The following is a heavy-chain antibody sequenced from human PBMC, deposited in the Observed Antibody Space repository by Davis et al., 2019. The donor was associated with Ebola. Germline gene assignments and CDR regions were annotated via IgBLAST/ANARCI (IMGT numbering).Heavy chain of an antibody. V-gene: IGHV1-69*13. D-gene: IGHD1-26*01. CDR2: IIPIFGTA. CDR3: ARGGVVGAAILLS. Sequence: SVKVSCKASGGTFSSYAISWVRQAPGQGLEWMGGIIPIFGTANYAQKFQGRVTITADESTSTAYMELNSLRSEDTAVYYCARGGVVGAAILLSWGQGTLVTVSS. J-gene: IGHJ5*02. CDR1: GGTFSSYA.